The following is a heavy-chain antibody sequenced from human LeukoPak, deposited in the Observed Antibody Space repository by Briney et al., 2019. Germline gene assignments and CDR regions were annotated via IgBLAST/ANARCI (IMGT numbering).Heavy chain of an antibody. Sequence: GGSLRRSCAASAFTFSNYWMSWARQAPGKGLEWVANIKEDGSEINYVDSVKGRFTISRDNAKNSLYLQMNSLRVDDTAVYYCARDRGYSTFDYWGQGTLVTVSS. CDR2: IKEDGSEI. V-gene: IGHV3-7*01. D-gene: IGHD4-23*01. CDR3: ARDRGYSTFDY. CDR1: AFTFSNYW. J-gene: IGHJ4*02.